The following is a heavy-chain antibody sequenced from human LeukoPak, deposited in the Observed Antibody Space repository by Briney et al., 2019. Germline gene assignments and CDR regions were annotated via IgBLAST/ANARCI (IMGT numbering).Heavy chain of an antibody. Sequence: SVKVSCKASGGTFSSYAISWLRQAPGQGLEWMGGLIPIFGTANYAQKFQGRVTITTDESTSTAYMELSSLRSEDTAVYYCARDRRGGYYYDSSGDFDYWGQGTLVTVSS. CDR3: ARDRRGGYYYDSSGDFDY. D-gene: IGHD3-22*01. V-gene: IGHV1-69*05. J-gene: IGHJ4*02. CDR2: LIPIFGTA. CDR1: GGTFSSYA.